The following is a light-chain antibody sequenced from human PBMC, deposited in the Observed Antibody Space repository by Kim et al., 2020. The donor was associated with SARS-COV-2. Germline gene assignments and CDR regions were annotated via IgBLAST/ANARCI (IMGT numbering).Light chain of an antibody. CDR2: GAS. V-gene: IGKV3D-15*01. CDR1: QSVGSN. J-gene: IGKJ1*01. Sequence: EIVMAQSPATLSLSPGESATLSCRASQSVGSNLAWYQQKPGQAPRLLIYGASTRATGIPARFSGSGSGTDFTLTISSLQSEDFAVYYCKQYNNWPPWTFGQGTKVDIK. CDR3: KQYNNWPPWT.